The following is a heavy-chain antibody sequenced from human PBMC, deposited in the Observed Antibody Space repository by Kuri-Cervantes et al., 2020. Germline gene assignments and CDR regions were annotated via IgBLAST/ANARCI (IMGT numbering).Heavy chain of an antibody. CDR3: ARGKGSATGNWFDP. CDR1: GFTFSSYG. J-gene: IGHJ5*02. V-gene: IGHV3-33*01. Sequence: GESLKISCAASGFTFSSYGMHWVRQAPGKGLEWVAVIWYDGSNKYYADSVKGRFTISRDNAKNTLYLQMISLRAEDTAVYYCARGKGSATGNWFDPWGQGTLVTVSS. CDR2: IWYDGSNK. D-gene: IGHD3-10*01.